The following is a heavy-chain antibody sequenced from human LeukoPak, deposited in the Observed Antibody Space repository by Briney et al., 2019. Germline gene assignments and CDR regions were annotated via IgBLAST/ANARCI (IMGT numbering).Heavy chain of an antibody. CDR2: INSDGSST. D-gene: IGHD3-22*01. CDR1: GFTFSSYW. Sequence: GGSLRLSCAASGFTFSSYWMHWVRQAPGKGLVWVSRINSDGSSTSYAASVKGRFTISRDNAKNTRYLQMNSLRAEDTAVYYCVREGYSSGYIDYWGQGTLVTVSS. CDR3: VREGYSSGYIDY. J-gene: IGHJ4*02. V-gene: IGHV3-74*01.